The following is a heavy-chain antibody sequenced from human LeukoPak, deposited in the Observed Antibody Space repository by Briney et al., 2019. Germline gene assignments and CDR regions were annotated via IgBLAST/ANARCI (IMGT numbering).Heavy chain of an antibody. Sequence: AGGSLRLSCAASGFTFDDYAMHWVRQAPGKGLEWVSGISWNSGSIGYADSVKGRFTISRDNAKNSLYLQMNSLRAEGTALYYCAKDMGGSGYPYYFDYWGQGTLVTVSS. CDR3: AKDMGGSGYPYYFDY. CDR1: GFTFDDYA. D-gene: IGHD3-22*01. V-gene: IGHV3-9*01. CDR2: ISWNSGSI. J-gene: IGHJ4*02.